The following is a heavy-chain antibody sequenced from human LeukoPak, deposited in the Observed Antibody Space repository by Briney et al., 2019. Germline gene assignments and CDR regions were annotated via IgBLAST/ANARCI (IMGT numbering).Heavy chain of an antibody. CDR2: ISSSSGTI. CDR3: ARQRTPDFRIFDY. CDR1: GFSFSIYS. J-gene: IGHJ4*02. V-gene: IGHV3-48*02. Sequence: GGSLRLSCAASGFSFSIYSMNWVRQAPGKGLEWVSYISSSSGTIYYADSVKGQFTISRDNAKDSLHLQMNSLTDEDTAVYYCARQRTPDFRIFDYWGQGTLVTVSS. D-gene: IGHD3-3*01.